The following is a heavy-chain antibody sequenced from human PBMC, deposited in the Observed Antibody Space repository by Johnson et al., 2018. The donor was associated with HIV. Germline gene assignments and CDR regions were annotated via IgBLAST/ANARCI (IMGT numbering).Heavy chain of an antibody. CDR2: ISYDGSDK. CDR1: GFTFSSFA. Sequence: HVQLVEPRGGLVKPGSSLRLSCAASGFTFSSFAIHWVRQAPGQGLAWVAVISYDGSDKYYADSVNGRFTIPRDNSKNSLYLQMNILRAEDTAVYYCAKIRITMIVVVEGVDAFDIWGQGTMVTVSS. D-gene: IGHD3-22*01. CDR3: AKIRITMIVVVEGVDAFDI. J-gene: IGHJ3*02. V-gene: IGHV3-30-3*02.